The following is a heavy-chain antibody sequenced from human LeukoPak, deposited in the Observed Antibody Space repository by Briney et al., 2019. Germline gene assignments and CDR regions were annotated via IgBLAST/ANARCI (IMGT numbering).Heavy chain of an antibody. D-gene: IGHD3-10*01. V-gene: IGHV1-69*13. CDR3: ARVFPPINGYGSGSYSFLGSLDP. Sequence: ASVKVSCKASGGTFSSYVIIWVRQAPGQGLEWMGGIIPIFDTTNYAQKFLARVTITADESTSTAYMELSSLRSEDTAVYYCARVFPPINGYGSGSYSFLGSLDPWGQGTLVTVSS. J-gene: IGHJ5*02. CDR1: GGTFSSYV. CDR2: IIPIFDTT.